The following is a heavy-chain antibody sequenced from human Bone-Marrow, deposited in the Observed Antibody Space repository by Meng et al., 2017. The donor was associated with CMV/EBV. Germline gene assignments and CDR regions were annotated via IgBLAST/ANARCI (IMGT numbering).Heavy chain of an antibody. V-gene: IGHV3-48*03. CDR2: ISSSGSTI. J-gene: IGHJ4*02. CDR3: ARVSRWYGALDY. Sequence: GGSLRLSCAASGFTFSSYEMNWVRQAPGKGLEWVSYISSSGSTIYYADSVKGRFTISRDNAKNSLYLQMNSLRAEDTAVYYCARVSRWYGALDYWGQGTLVTVSS. CDR1: GFTFSSYE. D-gene: IGHD6-13*01.